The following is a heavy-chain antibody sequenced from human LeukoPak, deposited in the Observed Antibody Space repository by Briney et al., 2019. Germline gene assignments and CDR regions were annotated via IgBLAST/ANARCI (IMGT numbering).Heavy chain of an antibody. CDR2: IYYSGNT. CDR3: ARDTSGYRRGSFDY. V-gene: IGHV4-59*01. J-gene: IGHJ4*02. CDR1: GGPTTSYY. Sequence: SETLSLTCTVSGGPTTSYYWSWIRQPPGKGLEWIGYIYYSGNTNYNPSLKSRVTISVDTSKNQFSLKLSSLTAADTAVYYCARDTSGYRRGSFDYWGQGTLVTVSS. D-gene: IGHD3-22*01.